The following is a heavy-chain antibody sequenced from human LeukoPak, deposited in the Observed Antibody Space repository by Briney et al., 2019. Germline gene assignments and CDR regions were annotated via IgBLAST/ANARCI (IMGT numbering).Heavy chain of an antibody. CDR1: GGSLSSSSYY. CDR2: IYYSGST. D-gene: IGHD5-24*01. CDR3: ARLSRMACINY. J-gene: IGHJ4*02. Sequence: SETLSLTCTVSGGSLSSSSYYWGWIRQPPGKGLEWIGSIYYSGSTYYNPSLKSRVTISVDTSKNQFSLKLSSVTAADTAVYYCARLSRMACINYWGQGTLVTVSS. V-gene: IGHV4-39*01.